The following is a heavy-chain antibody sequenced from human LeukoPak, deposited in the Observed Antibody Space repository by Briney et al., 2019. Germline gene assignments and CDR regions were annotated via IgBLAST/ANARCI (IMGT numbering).Heavy chain of an antibody. J-gene: IGHJ6*02. CDR2: FYYSGST. D-gene: IGHD1-26*01. CDR1: GDSISSSDDF. CDR3: AKFNGGSNYYYYYGMDV. Sequence: PSETLSLTCTVSGDSISSSDDFWGWIRQPPGKGLEWIGSFYYSGSTYFNPSLRSRVTISVDTSKNQFSLRLNSVTAADTAVYYCAKFNGGSNYYYYYGMDVWGQGTTVTVSS. V-gene: IGHV4-39*01.